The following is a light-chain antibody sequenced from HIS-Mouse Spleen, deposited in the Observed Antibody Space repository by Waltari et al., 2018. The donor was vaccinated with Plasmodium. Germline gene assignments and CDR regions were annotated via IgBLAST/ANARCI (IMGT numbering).Light chain of an antibody. CDR2: EVS. CDR3: SSYAGSNNLV. J-gene: IGLJ2*01. V-gene: IGLV2-8*01. CDR1: SRAGGGYNF. Sequence: QSALTQPPSASGSPGPSVTISCTGTSRAGGGYNFVSWYQQHPRKAPKLMIYEVSKRPSGVPDRFSGSKSGNTASLTVAGLQAEDEADYYCSSYAGSNNLVFGGGTKLTVL.